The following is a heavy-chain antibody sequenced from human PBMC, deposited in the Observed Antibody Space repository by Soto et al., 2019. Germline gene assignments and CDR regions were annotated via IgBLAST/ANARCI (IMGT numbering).Heavy chain of an antibody. CDR1: GYTFTSYY. D-gene: IGHD6-6*01. Sequence: QVQLVQSGAEVKKPGASVKVSCKASGYTFTSYYMHWVRQAPGQGLGWMGIINPSGGSTTYAHKFQGRVTMTRDPSTGTVYMEVSSLTSEDTALYYCARHHSSSADHFDSWGQGTLVTVSS. J-gene: IGHJ4*02. CDR2: INPSGGST. CDR3: ARHHSSSADHFDS. V-gene: IGHV1-46*01.